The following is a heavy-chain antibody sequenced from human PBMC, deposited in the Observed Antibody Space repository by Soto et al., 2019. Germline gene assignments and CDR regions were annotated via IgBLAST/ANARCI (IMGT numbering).Heavy chain of an antibody. CDR2: IDIGGNT. J-gene: IGHJ4*02. CDR3: ARGRGSTGYLGREHYFDY. V-gene: IGHV3-66*01. D-gene: IGHD2-2*01. Sequence: EVQVVESGGGLVQPGGSLRLSCAASGFSVTNNYMNWVRQAPGKGLEWVSIIDIGGNTYYADSVKDRFTSSRDNSRNTLYIHMDSLRAEDTAVYYCARGRGSTGYLGREHYFDYWGQGTLVTVSP. CDR1: GFSVTNNY.